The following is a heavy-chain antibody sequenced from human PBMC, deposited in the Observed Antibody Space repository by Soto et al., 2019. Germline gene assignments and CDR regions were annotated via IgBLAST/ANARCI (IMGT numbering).Heavy chain of an antibody. Sequence: GGSLRLSCAGSGFTFGDSYMSWIRQAPGKGLEWLSYISPGSRYPAYADSVKGRFTISRGNAKRSLYLQMMSLTAEDTAIYYCVRGGGGGLFDPWGQGTMVTVSS. CDR2: ISPGSRYP. CDR1: GFTFGDSY. J-gene: IGHJ5*02. V-gene: IGHV3-11*06. D-gene: IGHD2-15*01. CDR3: VRGGGGGLFDP.